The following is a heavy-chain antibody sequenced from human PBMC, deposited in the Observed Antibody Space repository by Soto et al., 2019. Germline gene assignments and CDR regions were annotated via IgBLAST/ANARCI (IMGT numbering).Heavy chain of an antibody. Sequence: GGSLRLSCAASGFTFSSYAMSWVRQAPGKGLEWVSAISGSGGSTYYADSVKGRFTISRDNSKNTLYLQMNSLRAEDTAVYYCAKESRRRYCSSTSCYKSFVFTNGVYFDYWGQGTLVTVSS. CDR2: ISGSGGST. J-gene: IGHJ4*02. V-gene: IGHV3-23*01. CDR1: GFTFSSYA. D-gene: IGHD2-2*02. CDR3: AKESRRRYCSSTSCYKSFVFTNGVYFDY.